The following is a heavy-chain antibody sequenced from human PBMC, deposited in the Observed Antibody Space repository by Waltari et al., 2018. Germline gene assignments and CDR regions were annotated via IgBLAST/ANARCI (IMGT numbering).Heavy chain of an antibody. CDR2: IYSAVTT. V-gene: IGHV3-53*01. D-gene: IGHD2-21*02. Sequence: HLVESGGGLIQPGGSLRLSCAASGFTVTNYYMSWVRQAPGRGLGCVSVIYSAVTTYSADSVKGRFTISRDTFRNTLYLQMDNLRPDDTAVYYCARGNTASLDYWGQGTLVTVSS. J-gene: IGHJ4*02. CDR3: ARGNTASLDY. CDR1: GFTVTNYY.